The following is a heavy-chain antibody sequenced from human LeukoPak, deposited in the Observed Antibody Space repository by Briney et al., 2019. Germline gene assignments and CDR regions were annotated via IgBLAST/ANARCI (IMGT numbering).Heavy chain of an antibody. CDR3: ARHAEYSSSPTYFDY. V-gene: IGHV4-39*01. J-gene: IGHJ4*02. D-gene: IGHD6-6*01. Sequence: PSETLSLTCTVSGGSISSSSYYWGWIRRPPGKGLEWIGSIYYSGSTYYNPSLKSRVTISVDTSKNQFSLKLSSVTAADTAVYYCARHAEYSSSPTYFDYWGQGTLVTVSS. CDR1: GGSISSSSYY. CDR2: IYYSGST.